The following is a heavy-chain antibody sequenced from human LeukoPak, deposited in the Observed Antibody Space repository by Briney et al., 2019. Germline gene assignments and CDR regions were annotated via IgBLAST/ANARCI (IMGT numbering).Heavy chain of an antibody. Sequence: SETLSLTCTVSGGSMSGYFWSWIRKPAGKGLEWIGRVFSSGSANYNPSVEGRITVSIDTSKNQFSLKLKSVTAADTAIYYCARESLVVFPYWFDPWGQGTLVTVSS. J-gene: IGHJ5*02. CDR3: ARESLVVFPYWFDP. CDR1: GGSMSGYF. D-gene: IGHD2-2*01. CDR2: VFSSGSA. V-gene: IGHV4-4*07.